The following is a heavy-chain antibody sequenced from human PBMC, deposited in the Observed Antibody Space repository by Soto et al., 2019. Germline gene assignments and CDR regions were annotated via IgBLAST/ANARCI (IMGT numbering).Heavy chain of an antibody. Sequence: PSETLSLTCAVSGGSISSGDYYWTWIRQYPGKGLEWIGYIYHSGNTDYNPSLKSRFTISLDTAKTQFTLKLRSVTAADTAVYYSARVGISSSDAFDIWGQGTTVTVSS. CDR1: GGSISSGDYY. CDR3: ARVGISSSDAFDI. J-gene: IGHJ3*02. V-gene: IGHV4-31*11. D-gene: IGHD6-6*01. CDR2: IYHSGNT.